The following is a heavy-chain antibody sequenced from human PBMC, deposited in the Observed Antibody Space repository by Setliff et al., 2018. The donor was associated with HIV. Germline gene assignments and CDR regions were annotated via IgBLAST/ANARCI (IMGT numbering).Heavy chain of an antibody. CDR2: ISSSSSHI. V-gene: IGHV3-21*01. J-gene: IGHJ2*01. CDR1: GFTFSSYS. CDR3: ASLADTAMVRGTWYFDL. D-gene: IGHD5-18*01. Sequence: PGGSLRLSCAASGFTFSSYSMNWVRQAPGKGLEWVSSISSSSSHIYYANSVKGRFTISRDNAKNSLYLQMNSLRAEDTAVYYCASLADTAMVRGTWYFDLWGRGTLVAVSS.